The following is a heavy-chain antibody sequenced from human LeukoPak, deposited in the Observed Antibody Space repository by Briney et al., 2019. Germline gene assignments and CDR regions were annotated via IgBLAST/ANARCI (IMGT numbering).Heavy chain of an antibody. CDR3: AKAIIYGDLIQHNAFDI. J-gene: IGHJ3*02. D-gene: IGHD4-17*01. CDR1: GFTFSSYA. Sequence: GGSLRLSCAASGFTFSSYAMSWVRQAPGKGLEWVSAISGSGGSTYYADSVKGRFTISRDNSKNTLYLQMNSLRAEDTAVYYCAKAIIYGDLIQHNAFDIWGQGTMVTVSS. V-gene: IGHV3-23*01. CDR2: ISGSGGST.